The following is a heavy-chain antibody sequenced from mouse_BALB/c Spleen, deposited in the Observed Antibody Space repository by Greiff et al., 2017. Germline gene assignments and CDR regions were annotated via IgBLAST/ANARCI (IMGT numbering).Heavy chain of an antibody. Sequence: EVKLVESGGGLVQPGGSLRLSCATSGFTFSNFYMEWVRQPPGKRLEWIAASRNKANDYTTEYSASVKGRFIVSRDTSQSILYLQMNALRAEDTAIYYCARDAGNGRFAYWGQGTLVTVSA. J-gene: IGHJ3*01. CDR2: SRNKANDYTT. CDR1: GFTFSNFY. V-gene: IGHV7-1*02. CDR3: ARDAGNGRFAY. D-gene: IGHD1-1*02.